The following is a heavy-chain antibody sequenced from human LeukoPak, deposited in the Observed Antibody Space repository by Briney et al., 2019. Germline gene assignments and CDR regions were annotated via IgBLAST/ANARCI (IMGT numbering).Heavy chain of an antibody. D-gene: IGHD1-1*01. V-gene: IGHV6-1*01. Sequence: SQTLSLTCAIPGDSVSSNSAAWNWIRQSPSRGLEWLGRTYYRSKWYNDYAVSVKSRITINPDTSKNQFSLQLNSVTPEDTAVYYCAREGKDDTTGKKHFFDYWGQGTLVTVSS. CDR3: AREGKDDTTGKKHFFDY. J-gene: IGHJ4*02. CDR1: GDSVSSNSAA. CDR2: TYYRSKWYN.